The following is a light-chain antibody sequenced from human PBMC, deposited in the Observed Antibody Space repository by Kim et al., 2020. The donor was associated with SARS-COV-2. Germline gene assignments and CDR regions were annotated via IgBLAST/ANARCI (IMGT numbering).Light chain of an antibody. J-gene: IGKJ4*01. CDR2: ETS. CDR3: QQCYHWLLT. V-gene: IGKV3-11*01. Sequence: EIVLTQSPATLSLSPGERATLSCRASQSVGNSLAWFQQKPGQAPRLLIFETSNRATGIPARFSGSGSGTAFTLTISSLEPEDFAVYYCQQCYHWLLTFGGGTKVDIK. CDR1: QSVGNS.